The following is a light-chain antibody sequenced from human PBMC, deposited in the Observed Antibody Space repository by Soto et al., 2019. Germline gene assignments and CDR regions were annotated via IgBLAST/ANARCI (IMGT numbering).Light chain of an antibody. V-gene: IGLV2-23*01. CDR3: CSYAGSGSYV. CDR2: EGS. Sequence: QSALTQPASVPGSPGQSITISCTGTSIGLGSYNLVSWYQHHPGKAPKLMIYEGSKRPSGVSNRFSGSKSGNTASLTISGLQAEDEADYSCCSYAGSGSYVFGTGTKVTVL. J-gene: IGLJ1*01. CDR1: SIGLGSYNL.